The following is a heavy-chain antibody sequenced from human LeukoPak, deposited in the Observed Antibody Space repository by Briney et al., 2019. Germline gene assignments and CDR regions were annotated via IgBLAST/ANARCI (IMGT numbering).Heavy chain of an antibody. Sequence: MTSETLSLTCAVYGGSFSGYYWSWIRQPPGKGLEWIGEINHSGSTNYNPSLKSRVTISVDTSKNQFSLKLSSVTAADTAVYYCARDPIVGALDDAFDIWGQGTMVTVSS. D-gene: IGHD1-26*01. CDR2: INHSGST. CDR1: GGSFSGYY. V-gene: IGHV4-34*01. J-gene: IGHJ3*02. CDR3: ARDPIVGALDDAFDI.